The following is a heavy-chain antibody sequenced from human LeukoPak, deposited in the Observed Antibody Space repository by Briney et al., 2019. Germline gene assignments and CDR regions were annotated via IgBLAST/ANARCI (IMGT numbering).Heavy chain of an antibody. J-gene: IGHJ2*01. V-gene: IGHV1-24*01. Sequence: ASVKVSCKVSGSTLSDLSIHWVRQATGTGLEYVGGSDPEDGETFHAQNFQGRVTMTEGSATDTAYMELSGLRSEDTALYYCVTDRARLFWYFDVWGRGTLVTVSS. D-gene: IGHD2-21*02. CDR1: GSTLSDLS. CDR3: VTDRARLFWYFDV. CDR2: SDPEDGET.